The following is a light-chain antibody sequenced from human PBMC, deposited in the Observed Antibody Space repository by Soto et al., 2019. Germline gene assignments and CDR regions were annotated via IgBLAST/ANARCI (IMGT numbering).Light chain of an antibody. CDR2: EVN. Sequence: QSALTQPPSASGSPGQSVTISCTGTSSDVGDYNYVSWYQQHPGKAPKLMIYEVNKRPSGVPDRFSGSKSGDTASLTVSGLHADDEADYYCMSYAGTAQVAIGGGTKLTVL. CDR3: MSYAGTAQVA. V-gene: IGLV2-8*01. J-gene: IGLJ2*01. CDR1: SSDVGDYNY.